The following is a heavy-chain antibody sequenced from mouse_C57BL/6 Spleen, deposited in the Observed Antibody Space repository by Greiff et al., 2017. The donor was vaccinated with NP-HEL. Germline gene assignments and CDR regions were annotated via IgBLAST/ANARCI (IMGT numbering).Heavy chain of an antibody. CDR2: IDPETGGT. CDR3: TTNTTVAQAWFAY. D-gene: IGHD1-1*01. Sequence: QVQLQQSGAELVRPGASVTLSCKASGYTFTDYEMHWVKQTPVHGLEWIGAIDPETGGTAYNQKFKGKAILTADKSSNTSYMELRSLTSEDSAVYYCTTNTTVAQAWFAYWGQGTLVTVSA. J-gene: IGHJ3*01. CDR1: GYTFTDYE. V-gene: IGHV1-15*01.